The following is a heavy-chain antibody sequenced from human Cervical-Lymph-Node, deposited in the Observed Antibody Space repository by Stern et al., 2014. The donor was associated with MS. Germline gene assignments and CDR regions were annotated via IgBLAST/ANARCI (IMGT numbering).Heavy chain of an antibody. V-gene: IGHV5-51*01. CDR3: ARQRYFDY. CDR1: GYTFTSYW. Sequence: EVHLVESGPEVKRPGESLKISCQASGYTFTSYWTGGVRQMPRQGLEWIAIIFPGGSDIRYSPSFQGQVTISADKSSSTAYLQWNNLKASDTAIYYCARQRYFDYWGQGTLVTVSS. J-gene: IGHJ4*02. CDR2: IFPGGSDI.